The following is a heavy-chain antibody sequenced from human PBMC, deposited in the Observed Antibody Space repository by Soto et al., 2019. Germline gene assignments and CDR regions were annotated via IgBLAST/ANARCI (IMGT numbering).Heavy chain of an antibody. Sequence: QVQLVQSGAEVKKPGSSVKVSCKASGGTFSSYAISWVRQAPGQGLEWMGGIIPIFGTANYAQKFQGRVTITADESTSTAYMERSSLRSEDTAVDYCARAGIVATIISDYYYGMDGWGPGTTVTVSS. CDR3: ARAGIVATIISDYYYGMDG. J-gene: IGHJ6*02. CDR1: GGTFSSYA. D-gene: IGHD5-12*01. CDR2: IIPIFGTA. V-gene: IGHV1-69*01.